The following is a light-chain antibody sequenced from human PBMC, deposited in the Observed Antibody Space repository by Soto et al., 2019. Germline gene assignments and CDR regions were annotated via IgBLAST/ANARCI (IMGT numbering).Light chain of an antibody. CDR2: DTS. J-gene: IGKJ4*01. V-gene: IGKV3D-20*01. Sequence: EIVLAQSPATLSLSPGERATLSCGTSQSVTNFLAWYQQKPGLAPRLLIYDTSIRATGIPDRFSGNGSGTEFTLTISRLEPEDFAVYYCQQYGSFPLTFGGGTKVEIK. CDR1: QSVTNF. CDR3: QQYGSFPLT.